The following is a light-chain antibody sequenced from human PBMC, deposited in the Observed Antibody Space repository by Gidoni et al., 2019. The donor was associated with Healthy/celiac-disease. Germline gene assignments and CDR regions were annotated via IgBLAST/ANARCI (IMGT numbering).Light chain of an antibody. Sequence: IAMTPSPLSLPVTPGEPASISCRSSQSLLHSNGYNYLDWYLQKPGQSPQLLIYLGSNRASGVPDRFSGSGSGTDFTLKISRVEAEDVGVYYCMQALQTPGSFGPGTKVDIK. J-gene: IGKJ3*01. V-gene: IGKV2-28*01. CDR2: LGS. CDR1: QSLLHSNGYNY. CDR3: MQALQTPGS.